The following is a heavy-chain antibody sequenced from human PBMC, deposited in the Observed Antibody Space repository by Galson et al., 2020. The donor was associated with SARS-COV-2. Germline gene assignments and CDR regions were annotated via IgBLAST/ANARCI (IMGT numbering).Heavy chain of an antibody. J-gene: IGHJ4*02. V-gene: IGHV4-39*01. Sequence: SQTPSLTRPVSGDYIPSRSSYRGWSRQPPVVGRDWVASIYFTGTTNYNPSLKRRGTMSVDTSKNQFSLKLTSVTAADTAVYYYVRLGIGSYGGRLCDYWGQGTLVIVSS. D-gene: IGHD6-19*01. CDR3: VRLGIGSYGGRLCDY. CDR1: GDYIPSRSSY. CDR2: IYFTGTT.